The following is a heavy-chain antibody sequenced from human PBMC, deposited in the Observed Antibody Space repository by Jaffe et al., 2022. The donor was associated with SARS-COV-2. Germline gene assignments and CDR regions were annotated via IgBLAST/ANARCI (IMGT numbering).Heavy chain of an antibody. D-gene: IGHD6-19*01. Sequence: EVQLVESGGGLVKPGGSLRLSCAASGFTFSSYSMNWVRQAPGKGLEWVSSISSSSSYIYYADSVKGRFTISRDNAKNSLYLQMNSLRAEDTAVYYCACSGYSSSNFDYWGQGTLVTVSS. V-gene: IGHV3-21*01. CDR1: GFTFSSYS. CDR2: ISSSSSYI. J-gene: IGHJ4*02. CDR3: ACSGYSSSNFDY.